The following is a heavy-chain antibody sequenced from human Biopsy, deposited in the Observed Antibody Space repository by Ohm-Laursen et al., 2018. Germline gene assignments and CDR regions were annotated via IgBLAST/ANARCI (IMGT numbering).Heavy chain of an antibody. CDR1: GYTFTNYG. J-gene: IGHJ6*02. V-gene: IGHV1-69*04. D-gene: IGHD3-10*01. CDR3: ARGSGSYSRVMDV. CDR2: IFPIVGIE. Sequence: SVKVSCKASGYTFTNYGISWVRQAPGQGLEWVGRIFPIVGIEDHALKFKDRITINADESTNTAYMELSSLRSEDTAIYYCARGSGSYSRVMDVWGRGTTVIVSS.